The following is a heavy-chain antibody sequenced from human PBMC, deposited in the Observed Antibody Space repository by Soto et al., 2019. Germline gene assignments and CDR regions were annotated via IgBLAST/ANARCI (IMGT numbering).Heavy chain of an antibody. CDR1: GFTFSTYR. V-gene: IGHV3-74*01. Sequence: PGGSLRLSCATSGFTFSTYRFNWVRQAPGKGLVWVSLINPDGSTTTYADSVKGRFTISRDNAKNTVYLQMNILRVEDTAHYYCARDLRGSPDYWGQGTPVTVSS. CDR2: INPDGSTT. CDR3: ARDLRGSPDY. D-gene: IGHD1-26*01. J-gene: IGHJ4*02.